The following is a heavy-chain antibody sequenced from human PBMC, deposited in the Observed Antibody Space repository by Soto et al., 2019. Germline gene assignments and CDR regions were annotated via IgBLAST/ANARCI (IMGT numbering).Heavy chain of an antibody. V-gene: IGHV1-3*01. Sequence: QVPLVQSGAEVKKPGASVRVSCKASGYTLTNYAIHWVRQAAGQRLEWLAWIDPGSGNPTYSQKFQGRITLSRDNSASTFYMDLSSLTSEDTAVYFCTRDLNGRNPFDYWGQGTLVTVSS. D-gene: IGHD2-15*01. CDR3: TRDLNGRNPFDY. J-gene: IGHJ4*02. CDR2: IDPGSGNP. CDR1: GYTLTNYA.